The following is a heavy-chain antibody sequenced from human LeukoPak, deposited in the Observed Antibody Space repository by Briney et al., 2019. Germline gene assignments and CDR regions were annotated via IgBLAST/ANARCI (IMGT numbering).Heavy chain of an antibody. Sequence: GGSLRLSCAASGCTFSSYAMSWVRQAPGKGLEWVSAISGSGGSTYYADSVKGRFTISRDNSKNTLYLQMNSLRAEDTAVYYCAKDRFSSRVGYFDYWGQGTLATVSS. V-gene: IGHV3-23*01. J-gene: IGHJ4*02. CDR3: AKDRFSSRVGYFDY. CDR1: GCTFSSYA. CDR2: ISGSGGST. D-gene: IGHD6-13*01.